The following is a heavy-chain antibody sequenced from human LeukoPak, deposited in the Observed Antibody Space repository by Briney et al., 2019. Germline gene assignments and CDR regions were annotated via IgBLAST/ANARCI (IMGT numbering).Heavy chain of an antibody. V-gene: IGHV4-34*01. Sequence: SETLSLTCAVYGGSFSGYYWNWIRQPPGKGLEWIGEINHSGSTNYNPSLKSRVTISVDTSKNQFSLKLSSVTAADTAVYYCARRGSLPHIPRGYFQHWGQGTLVTVSS. CDR2: INHSGST. CDR3: ARRGSLPHIPRGYFQH. CDR1: GGSFSGYY. J-gene: IGHJ1*01.